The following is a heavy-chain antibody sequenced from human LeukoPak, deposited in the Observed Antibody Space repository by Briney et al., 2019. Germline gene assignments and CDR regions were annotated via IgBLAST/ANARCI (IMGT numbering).Heavy chain of an antibody. Sequence: PGGSLRLSCAASGFTFSDYTMTWVRQAPGKGLEWVSYITSSSGYIYYADSVKGRFTISRDNAKNSLYLQMNSLRAEDTAVYYCARDSVVPGDYWGQGTLVTVSS. V-gene: IGHV3-21*01. D-gene: IGHD2-2*01. CDR3: ARDSVVPGDY. CDR2: ITSSSGYI. J-gene: IGHJ4*02. CDR1: GFTFSDYT.